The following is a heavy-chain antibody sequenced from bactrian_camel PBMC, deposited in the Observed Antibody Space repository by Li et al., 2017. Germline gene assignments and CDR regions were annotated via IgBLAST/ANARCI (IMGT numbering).Heavy chain of an antibody. D-gene: IGHD3*01. V-gene: IGHV3-3*01. CDR3: AADVGSMSGLCQPNY. Sequence: HVQLVESGGGSVQAGRSLRLSCVLSGQPSSITCMGWFRQGPGKEREAVAAISPGSVSTYYADSVMGRFTISQNDAANTVYLQMNSLKPEDTAMYYCAADVGSMSGLCQPNYWGQGTQVTVS. J-gene: IGHJ4*01. CDR1: GQPSSITC. CDR2: ISPGSVST.